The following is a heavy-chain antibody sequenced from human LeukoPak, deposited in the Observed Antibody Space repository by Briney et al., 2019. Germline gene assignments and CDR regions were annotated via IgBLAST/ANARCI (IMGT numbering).Heavy chain of an antibody. V-gene: IGHV3-73*01. CDR2: IRSKANSYAT. J-gene: IGHJ5*02. D-gene: IGHD3-9*01. CDR3: TRPQRYFEGWFDP. Sequence: GGSLRLSCAASGFTFSGSAMQWVRQASGKGLEWVGRIRSKANSYATAYAASVKGRFTISRDDSKNTAYLQMNSLKTEDTAVYYCTRPQRYFEGWFDPWGQGTLVTVSS. CDR1: GFTFSGSA.